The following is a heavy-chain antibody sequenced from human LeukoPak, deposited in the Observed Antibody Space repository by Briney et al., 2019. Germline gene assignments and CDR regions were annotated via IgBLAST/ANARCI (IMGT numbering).Heavy chain of an antibody. CDR1: GGPLGGYY. J-gene: IGHJ4*02. CDR2: INHSGST. D-gene: IGHD3-22*01. V-gene: IGHV4-34*01. Sequence: PSETLCLTCAVYGGPLGGYYWSWIRQPPGKGLEWIGEINHSGSTNYNPSLKSRVTISVDTSKNQFSLKLSSVTAADTAVYYCARGRGVVVTRFDYWGQGTLVTVSS. CDR3: ARGRGVVVTRFDY.